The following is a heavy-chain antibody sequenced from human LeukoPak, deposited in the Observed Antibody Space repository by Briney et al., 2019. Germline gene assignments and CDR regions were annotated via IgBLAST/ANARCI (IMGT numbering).Heavy chain of an antibody. Sequence: PGGSLRLSCTASGFTYTNYWVSWFRQAPGQGLEWMASIKQDESERYYVDSVKGRFTISRDNAKNSLFLQLSSLRVEDTAVYYCARGSMHVYHLYTDYWGQGTLVTVSS. J-gene: IGHJ4*02. CDR2: IKQDESER. CDR3: ARGSMHVYHLYTDY. CDR1: GFTYTNYW. D-gene: IGHD3-16*01. V-gene: IGHV3-7*01.